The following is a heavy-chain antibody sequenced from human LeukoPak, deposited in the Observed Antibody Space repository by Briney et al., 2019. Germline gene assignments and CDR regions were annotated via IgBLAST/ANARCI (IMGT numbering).Heavy chain of an antibody. J-gene: IGHJ4*02. D-gene: IGHD6-13*01. CDR2: ISSSSGYI. CDR1: GFTFSSYA. CDR3: ARDARLSIAAAGTFDY. V-gene: IGHV3-21*01. Sequence: GGSLRLSCVASGFTFSSYAMRWVRQAPGKGLEWVSSISSSSGYIYYADSVKGRFTISRDNAKNSLYLQMNSLRAEDTAVYYCARDARLSIAAAGTFDYWGQGTLVTVSS.